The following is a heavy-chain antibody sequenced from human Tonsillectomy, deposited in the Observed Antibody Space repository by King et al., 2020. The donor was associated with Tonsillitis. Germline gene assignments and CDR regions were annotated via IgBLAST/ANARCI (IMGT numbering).Heavy chain of an antibody. V-gene: IGHV3-23*04. D-gene: IGHD6-19*01. J-gene: IGHJ2*01. CDR1: GFTFSSYA. CDR3: ARVRGRAIALADTFLDL. Sequence: VQLVESGGGLVQPGGSLRLSCAASGFTFSSYAMTWVRQAPGEGLEWVSAISASGTGTYYADSVKGRLTISRENSKNTLYLQRNSLRAEDTAVYYCARVRGRAIALADTFLDLWGRGTLVTVSS. CDR2: ISASGTGT.